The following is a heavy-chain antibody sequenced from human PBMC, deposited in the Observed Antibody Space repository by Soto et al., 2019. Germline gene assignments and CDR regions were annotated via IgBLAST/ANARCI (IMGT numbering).Heavy chain of an antibody. V-gene: IGHV4-59*08. CDR2: VYYTGST. D-gene: IGHD2-15*01. J-gene: IGHJ3*02. CDR1: GGSISNFY. CDR3: ASRAQLGYCSGGSCTNDDAFDI. Sequence: SETLSLTCTVSGGSISNFYWSWIRQPPGRGLEWIGYVYYTGSTSYNPSLKRRVTFSADSSRGQFSLRLSSVTAADTAVYYCASRAQLGYCSGGSCTNDDAFDIWGQGTMVTVSS.